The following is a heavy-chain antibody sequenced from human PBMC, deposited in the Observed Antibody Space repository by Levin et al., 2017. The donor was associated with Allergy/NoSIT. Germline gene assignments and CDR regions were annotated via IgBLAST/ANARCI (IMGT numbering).Heavy chain of an antibody. V-gene: IGHV3-23*01. CDR1: GFTFSSYA. D-gene: IGHD1-26*01. CDR3: ARPLGHWYFDL. Sequence: GGSLRLSCAASGFTFSSYAMSWVRQAPGKGLEWVSGISASGGSTYYADSAKGRFTISRDNSKNTLNLQLNSLRAEDTAVYYCARPLGHWYFDLWGRGTLVTVSS. J-gene: IGHJ2*01. CDR2: ISASGGST.